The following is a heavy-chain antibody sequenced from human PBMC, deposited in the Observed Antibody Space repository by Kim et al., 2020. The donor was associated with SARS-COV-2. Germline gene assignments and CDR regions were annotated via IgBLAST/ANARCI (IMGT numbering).Heavy chain of an antibody. V-gene: IGHV3-48*03. CDR1: GFTFSGYE. CDR2: ISSSGSTI. D-gene: IGHD3-3*01. Sequence: GGSLRLSSAASGFTFSGYEMNWVRQAPGKGLEWVSYISSSGSTIHYADSVKGRFTISRDNAKNSLYLQMNSLRAGDTAVYYCARAGVYYDFWSGYLLGVDYWGRGTLVTVSS. J-gene: IGHJ4*02. CDR3: ARAGVYYDFWSGYLLGVDY.